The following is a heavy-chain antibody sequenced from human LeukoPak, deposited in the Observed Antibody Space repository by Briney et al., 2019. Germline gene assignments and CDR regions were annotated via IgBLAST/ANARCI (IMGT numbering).Heavy chain of an antibody. Sequence: VGSLRLSCAASGFTFSSYWMSWVRQAPGKGLEWVANIKQDGSEKYYVDSVKGRFTISRDNAKNSLYLQMNSLRAEDTAVYYCARDALADYFDYWGQGTLVTVSS. V-gene: IGHV3-7*01. D-gene: IGHD1-1*01. CDR2: IKQDGSEK. CDR3: ARDALADYFDY. J-gene: IGHJ4*02. CDR1: GFTFSSYW.